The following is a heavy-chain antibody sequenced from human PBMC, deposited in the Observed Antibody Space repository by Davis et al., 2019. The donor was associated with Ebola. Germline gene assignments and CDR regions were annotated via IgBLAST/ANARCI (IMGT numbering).Heavy chain of an antibody. J-gene: IGHJ4*02. D-gene: IGHD1-14*01. CDR1: GFAFSPSW. CDR3: ARAGNPGSVDY. V-gene: IGHV3-7*04. CDR2: INGHESEK. Sequence: GGSLRLSCVASGFAFSPSWMSWVRQAPGKGLEWVANINGHESEKYYVDSVNGRFTISRDNAKNSLFLQMDSLRVEDTAVYYCARAGNPGSVDYWGQGTLVTVSS.